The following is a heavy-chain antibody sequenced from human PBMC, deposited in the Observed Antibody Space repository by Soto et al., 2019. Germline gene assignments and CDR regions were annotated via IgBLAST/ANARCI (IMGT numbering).Heavy chain of an antibody. CDR3: ARDLASSSRYYGMDV. Sequence: PGGSLRLSCAASGFTFSSYEMNWVRQAPGKGLEWVSYISSSGSTIYYADSVKGRFTISRDNAKSSLYLQMNSLRAEDTAVYYCARDLASSSRYYGMDVWGQGTTVTVSS. V-gene: IGHV3-48*03. D-gene: IGHD2-2*01. CDR1: GFTFSSYE. J-gene: IGHJ6*02. CDR2: ISSSGSTI.